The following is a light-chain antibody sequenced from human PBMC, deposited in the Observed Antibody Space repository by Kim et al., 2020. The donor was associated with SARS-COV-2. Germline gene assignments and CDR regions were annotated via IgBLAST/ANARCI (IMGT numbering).Light chain of an antibody. J-gene: IGLJ2*01. CDR2: QDS. V-gene: IGLV3-1*01. Sequence: VSPGQTASITCSGDKLGHKYACWYQQKPGQSPVLVIYQDSKRPSGIPERFSGSNSGNTATLTISGTQAMDEADYYCQAWDSSTAVVFGGGTQLTVL. CDR1: KLGHKY. CDR3: QAWDSSTAVV.